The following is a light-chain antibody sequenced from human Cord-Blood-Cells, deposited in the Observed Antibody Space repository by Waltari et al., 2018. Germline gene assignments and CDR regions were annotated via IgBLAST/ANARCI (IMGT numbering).Light chain of an antibody. CDR3: SSYTSSSTVV. V-gene: IGLV2-14*01. CDR2: DVS. Sequence: QSALTQPASVSGSPGQSITISCTGTSSDVGGYNYFFWYQQHPGKAPKLMIYDVSKRPSGVSNRFSGSKSGNTASLTISGLQAEDEADYYCSSYTSSSTVVFGGGTKLTVL. CDR1: SSDVGGYNY. J-gene: IGLJ2*01.